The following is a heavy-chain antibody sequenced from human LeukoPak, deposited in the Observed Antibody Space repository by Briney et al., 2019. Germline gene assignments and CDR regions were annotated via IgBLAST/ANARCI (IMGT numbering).Heavy chain of an antibody. J-gene: IGHJ4*02. Sequence: EGSLRLSCAASGFTFSSYAMSWVRQAPGKGLEWVSTISGGGSSTYYADSVKGRFTISRDNSKNTLYLQMNSLRAEDTAIYYCAKAILPATILSFNDYWGQGTLVTVSS. V-gene: IGHV3-23*01. D-gene: IGHD2-2*02. CDR1: GFTFSSYA. CDR2: ISGGGSST. CDR3: AKAILPATILSFNDY.